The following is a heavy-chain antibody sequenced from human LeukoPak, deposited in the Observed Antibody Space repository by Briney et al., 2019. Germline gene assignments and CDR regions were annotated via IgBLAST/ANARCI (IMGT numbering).Heavy chain of an antibody. V-gene: IGHV4-4*07. CDR3: ARVSIDNWNYAYFDY. D-gene: IGHD1-7*01. CDR2: IYTSGST. Sequence: LETLSLTCTVSGGSISSYYWSWIRQPAGKGLEWIGRIYTSGSTNYNPSLKSRVIMSVDTSKNQFSLKLSSVTAADTAVYYCARVSIDNWNYAYFDYWGQGTLVTVSS. CDR1: GGSISSYY. J-gene: IGHJ4*02.